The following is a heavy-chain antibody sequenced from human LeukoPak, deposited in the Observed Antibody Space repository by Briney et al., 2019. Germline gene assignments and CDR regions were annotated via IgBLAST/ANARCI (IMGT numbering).Heavy chain of an antibody. CDR2: INTDSSDI. V-gene: IGHV3-21*05. Sequence: GGSLRLSCAVSGITLSNYGMSWVRQAPGKGLEWVSYINTDSSDIHYAGSVKGRFTISRDNARNTLYLQLSSLRAEDSGVYYCARDTFQPGLIDSWGQGTLVTVSS. CDR3: ARDTFQPGLIDS. J-gene: IGHJ4*02. CDR1: GITLSNYG. D-gene: IGHD2-2*01.